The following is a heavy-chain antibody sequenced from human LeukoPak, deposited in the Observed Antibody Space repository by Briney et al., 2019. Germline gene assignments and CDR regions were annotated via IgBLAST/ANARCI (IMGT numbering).Heavy chain of an antibody. D-gene: IGHD3-10*01. CDR3: ARDSETMVRGVRIGY. V-gene: IGHV1-18*01. CDR2: ISAYNGNT. J-gene: IGHJ4*02. Sequence: ASVKVSCKASGYTFTSYGISWVRQAPGQGLEWMGWISAYNGNTNYAQKLQGRVTMTTDTSTSTAYMELRSLRSDDTAVYYCARDSETMVRGVRIGYWGQGTLVTVSS. CDR1: GYTFTSYG.